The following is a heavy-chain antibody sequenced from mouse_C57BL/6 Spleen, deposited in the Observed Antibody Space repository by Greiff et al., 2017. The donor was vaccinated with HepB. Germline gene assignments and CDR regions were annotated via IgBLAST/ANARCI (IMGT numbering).Heavy chain of an antibody. J-gene: IGHJ3*01. CDR1: GFTFSDYY. CDR2: ISNGGGST. V-gene: IGHV5-12*01. Sequence: EVKLMESGGGLVQPGGSLKLSCAASGFTFSDYYMYWVRQTPEKRLEWVAYISNGGGSTYYPDTVKGRFTISRDNAKNTLYLQMSRLKSEDTAMYYCARHYDYGGFAYWGQGTLVTVSA. D-gene: IGHD2-4*01. CDR3: ARHYDYGGFAY.